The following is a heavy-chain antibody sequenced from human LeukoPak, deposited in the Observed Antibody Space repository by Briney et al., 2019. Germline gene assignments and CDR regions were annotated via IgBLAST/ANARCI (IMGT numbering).Heavy chain of an antibody. CDR3: AKAHCGCDFYSTGRYFQN. CDR1: GFTFLSYG. Sequence: SGGSLRLSCAESGFTFLSYGMHWVRQAPGKGLEWVAFIRSDERDKYYADSVKGRFSISRDNSKNTLYLQMNSPRTEDTAVYYCAKAHCGCDFYSTGRYFQNWGPGIMVTVS. J-gene: IGHJ1*01. V-gene: IGHV3-30*02. D-gene: IGHD2-21*01. CDR2: IRSDERDK.